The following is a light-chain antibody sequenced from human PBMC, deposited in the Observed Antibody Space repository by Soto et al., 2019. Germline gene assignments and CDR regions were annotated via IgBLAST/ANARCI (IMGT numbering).Light chain of an antibody. CDR2: DVT. CDR3: SSYTNKDTLL. CDR1: SSDVGGYDH. Sequence: QSALTQPASVSGSPGQSITISCTGTSSDVGGYDHVSWYQQHPGKAPKLIIYDVTVRPSGISRRFSGSKSDNTASLAVSGLQSEDEADYYCSSYTNKDTLLFGGGTKLAVL. V-gene: IGLV2-14*03. J-gene: IGLJ3*02.